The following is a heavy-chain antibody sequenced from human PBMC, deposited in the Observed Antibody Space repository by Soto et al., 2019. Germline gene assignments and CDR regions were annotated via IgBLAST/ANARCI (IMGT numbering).Heavy chain of an antibody. Sequence: QVQLVQSGTEVKKHGASVKVSCKASGYTITSYGSRWVRQAPGQGLEWMGWLNPYNGNTNYAQKLQGRVAMTTDTSTNTAYMELRSLRSDDTAVYYCARDWFGIDYWGQGTLVTVSS. CDR3: ARDWFGIDY. D-gene: IGHD3-16*01. V-gene: IGHV1-18*01. J-gene: IGHJ4*02. CDR2: LNPYNGNT. CDR1: GYTITSYG.